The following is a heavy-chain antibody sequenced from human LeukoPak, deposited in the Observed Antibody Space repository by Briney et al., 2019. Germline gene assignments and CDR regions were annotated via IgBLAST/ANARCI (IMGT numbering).Heavy chain of an antibody. CDR2: INHSGST. CDR1: GGSFSGYY. CDR3: ARGSYGSGSYSPYFDY. V-gene: IGHV4-34*01. Sequence: SETLSLTCAVYGGSFSGYYWSWIRQPPGKGLEWIGEINHSGSTNYNPSLKSRVTISADTSKNQFSLKLSSVTAADTAVYYCARGSYGSGSYSPYFDYWGQGTLVTVSS. J-gene: IGHJ4*02. D-gene: IGHD3-10*01.